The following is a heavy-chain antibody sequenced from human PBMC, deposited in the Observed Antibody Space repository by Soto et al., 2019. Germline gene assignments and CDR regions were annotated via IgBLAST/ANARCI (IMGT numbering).Heavy chain of an antibody. Sequence: QITLKESGPTLMKPTQTLTLTCSFSGFSLSTNVVAVGWIRQPPEKDLEWLALIDGDDEKRYSPSLKSRLTITKHTSKNHVVLAMTNMDPGDTATYYCEQRSMIRGGFDSWGQGTLVTVSS. V-gene: IGHV2-5*02. D-gene: IGHD3-10*01. J-gene: IGHJ4*02. CDR2: IDGDDEK. CDR3: EQRSMIRGGFDS. CDR1: GFSLSTNVVA.